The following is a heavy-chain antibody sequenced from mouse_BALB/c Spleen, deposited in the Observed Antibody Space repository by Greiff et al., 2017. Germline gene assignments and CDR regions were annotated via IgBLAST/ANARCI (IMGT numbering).Heavy chain of an antibody. CDR3: ARDRGNYGLWFAY. V-gene: IGHV7-3*02. CDR2: IRNKANGYTT. D-gene: IGHD1-2*01. J-gene: IGHJ3*01. Sequence: DVKLVESGGGLVQPGGSLRLSCATSGFTFTDYYMSWVRQPPGKALEWLGFIRNKANGYTTEYSASVKGRFTISRDNSQSILYLQMNTLRAEDSATYYCARDRGNYGLWFAYWGQGTLVTVSA. CDR1: GFTFTDYY.